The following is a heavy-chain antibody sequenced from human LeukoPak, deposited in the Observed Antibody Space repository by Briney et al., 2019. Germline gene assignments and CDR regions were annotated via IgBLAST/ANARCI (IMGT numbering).Heavy chain of an antibody. CDR1: GFTFSVTW. J-gene: IGHJ3*02. CDR3: TRGAPQADVFDI. CDR2: FKSKAAGGTT. Sequence: GGSLRLSCAASGFTFSVTWMSWVRQAPGRGLEWVGRFKSKAAGGTTDYAAPVAGRFTTSRDDSKNMLYLQMNSLKTEDTAVYYCTRGAPQADVFDIWGQGTMVTVSS. V-gene: IGHV3-15*01. D-gene: IGHD1-26*01.